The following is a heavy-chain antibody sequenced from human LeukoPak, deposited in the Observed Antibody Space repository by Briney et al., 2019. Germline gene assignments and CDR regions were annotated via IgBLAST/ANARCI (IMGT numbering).Heavy chain of an antibody. CDR1: GFTFSSYA. V-gene: IGHV3-23*01. J-gene: IGHJ3*02. Sequence: GGSLRLSCAASGFTFSSYAMSWVRQAPGKGLEWVSAISDSGGSTYYADSVKGRFTISRENAKNSLYLQMNSLRAGDTAVYYCARDWDTAMVRGAFDIWGQGTMVTVSS. CDR2: ISDSGGST. CDR3: ARDWDTAMVRGAFDI. D-gene: IGHD5-18*01.